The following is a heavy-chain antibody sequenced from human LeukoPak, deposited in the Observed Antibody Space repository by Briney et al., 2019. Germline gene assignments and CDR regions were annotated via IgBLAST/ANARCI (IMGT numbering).Heavy chain of an antibody. CDR2: ISSSSSYI. CDR1: GFTFISYS. V-gene: IGHV3-21*01. CDR3: ARDTYFDY. Sequence: GGSLRLSCAASGFTFISYSMNWVRQAPGKGLEWVSSISSSSSYIYYADSVKGRFTISRDNAKDSLYLQMSSLRDGDTAVYYCARDTYFDYWGQGTLVTVSS. J-gene: IGHJ4*02.